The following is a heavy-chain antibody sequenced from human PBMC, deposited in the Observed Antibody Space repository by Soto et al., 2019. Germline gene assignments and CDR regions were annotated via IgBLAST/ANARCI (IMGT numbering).Heavy chain of an antibody. V-gene: IGHV1-69*06. D-gene: IGHD6-13*01. J-gene: IGHJ4*02. Sequence: VASVKVSCKASGGTFSSYAISWVRQAPGQGLEWMGGIIPIFGTANYAQKFQGRVTITADKSTSTAYMELSSLRSEDTAVYYCARARYSSRLYYFDYWGQGTLVTVSS. CDR1: GGTFSSYA. CDR2: IIPIFGTA. CDR3: ARARYSSRLYYFDY.